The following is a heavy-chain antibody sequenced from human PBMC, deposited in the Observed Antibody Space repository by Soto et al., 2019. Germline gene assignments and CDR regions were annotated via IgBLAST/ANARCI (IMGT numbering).Heavy chain of an antibody. CDR1: GCTFTSYG. Sequence: ASVKVSCKASGCTFTSYGISWVRQAPGQGLEWMGWISAYNGNTNYAQKLQGRVTMTTDTSTSTAYMELRSLRSDDTAVYYCARGYGATVTANDAFDIWGQGTMVTVSS. D-gene: IGHD4-17*01. CDR3: ARGYGATVTANDAFDI. V-gene: IGHV1-18*01. J-gene: IGHJ3*02. CDR2: ISAYNGNT.